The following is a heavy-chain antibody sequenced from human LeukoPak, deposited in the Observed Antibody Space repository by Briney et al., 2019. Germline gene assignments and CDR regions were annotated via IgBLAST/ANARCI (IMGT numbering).Heavy chain of an antibody. V-gene: IGHV4-30-2*01. Sequence: PSETLSLTCTVSGGSISSGGYYWSWIRQPPGKGLEWIGYIYHSGSTYYNPSLKSRVTISVDRSKNQFSLKLSSVTAADTAVYYCARDRFGFGELPLTFDYWGQGTLVTVSS. J-gene: IGHJ4*02. CDR2: IYHSGST. CDR3: ARDRFGFGELPLTFDY. CDR1: GGSISSGGYY. D-gene: IGHD3-10*01.